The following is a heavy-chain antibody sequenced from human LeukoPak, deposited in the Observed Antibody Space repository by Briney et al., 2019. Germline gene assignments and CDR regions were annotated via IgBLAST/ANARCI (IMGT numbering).Heavy chain of an antibody. Sequence: PSGTLSLTCAVSGGSISSSNWWSWVRQPPGKGLEWIGEIYHSGSTNYNPSLKSRVTISVDKSKNQFSLKLSSVTAADTAVYYCASEGNSSPRLLGYWGQGTLVTVSS. CDR3: ASEGNSSPRLLGY. CDR2: IYHSGST. J-gene: IGHJ4*02. V-gene: IGHV4-4*02. D-gene: IGHD3-22*01. CDR1: GGSISSSNW.